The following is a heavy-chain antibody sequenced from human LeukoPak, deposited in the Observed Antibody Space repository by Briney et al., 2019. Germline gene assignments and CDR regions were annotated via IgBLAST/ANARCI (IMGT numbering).Heavy chain of an antibody. CDR3: AKGDQQQLVMGFDY. Sequence: GGSLRLSCAASGFTFSSYAMSWVRQAPGKGREWVSAISGSGGSTYYADSVKGRFTISRDNSKNTLYLQMNSLRAEDTAVYYCAKGDQQQLVMGFDYWGQGTLVTVSS. J-gene: IGHJ4*02. CDR2: ISGSGGST. CDR1: GFTFSSYA. D-gene: IGHD6-13*01. V-gene: IGHV3-23*01.